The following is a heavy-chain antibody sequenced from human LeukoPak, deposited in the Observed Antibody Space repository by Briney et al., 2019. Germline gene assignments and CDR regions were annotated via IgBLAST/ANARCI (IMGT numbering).Heavy chain of an antibody. D-gene: IGHD3-22*01. J-gene: IGHJ4*02. Sequence: GGSLRLSCAASGFTFSSYWMHWVRQAPGKGLVWVSRINSDGSSTSYADSVKGRFTISRDNAKNSLYLQMNSLRAEDTAVYYCARADSYYYDSSGYYTYWGQGTLVTVSS. CDR2: INSDGSST. V-gene: IGHV3-74*01. CDR3: ARADSYYYDSSGYYTY. CDR1: GFTFSSYW.